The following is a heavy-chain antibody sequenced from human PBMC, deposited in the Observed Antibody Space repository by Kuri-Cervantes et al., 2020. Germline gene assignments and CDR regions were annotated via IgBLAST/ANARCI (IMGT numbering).Heavy chain of an antibody. V-gene: IGHV4-4*07. CDR2: IYTSRST. CDR1: GGSVSSYY. D-gene: IGHD3-10*02. CDR3: ASVFGESHFDY. Sequence: SETLSLTCTVSGGSVSSYYWSWIRQPAGKRLEWIGRIYTSRSTNYNPSLKSRVTMSVDTSKNQFSLKLSSVTAADTAVYYCASVFGESHFDYWGQGTLVTVSS. J-gene: IGHJ4*02.